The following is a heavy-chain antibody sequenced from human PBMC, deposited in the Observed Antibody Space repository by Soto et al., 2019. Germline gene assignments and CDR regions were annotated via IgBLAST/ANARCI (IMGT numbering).Heavy chain of an antibody. CDR3: ARTTTYGNYFDY. V-gene: IGHV1-18*01. CDR1: GYTFTNYG. D-gene: IGHD1-26*01. CDR2: ISAYNGNT. J-gene: IGHJ4*02. Sequence: ASVKVSCKASGYTFTNYGISWVRQAPGQGLEWMGWISAYNGNTNYAQKLQGRVTMTTDTSTSTAYMELRSLRSDDTAVYYCARTTTYGNYFDYWGQGTLVTVSS.